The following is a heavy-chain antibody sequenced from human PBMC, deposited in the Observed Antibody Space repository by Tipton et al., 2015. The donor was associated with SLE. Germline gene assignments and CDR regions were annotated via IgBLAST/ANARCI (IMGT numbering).Heavy chain of an antibody. Sequence: QSGPEVKKPGASVKVSCKTSGYTFTGYYMHWVRQAPGQGLEWMGWINPNTGGTNFARKFQGRVTMTGDTSINTAYMELSRLTSDDTAVYYCARRASGKDTSGFDYWGQGTLVTVSS. CDR2: INPNTGGT. J-gene: IGHJ4*02. V-gene: IGHV1-2*02. CDR3: ARRASGKDTSGFDY. D-gene: IGHD3-10*01. CDR1: GYTFTGYY.